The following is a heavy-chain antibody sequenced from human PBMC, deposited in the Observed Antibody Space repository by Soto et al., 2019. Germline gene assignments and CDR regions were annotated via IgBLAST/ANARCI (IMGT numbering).Heavy chain of an antibody. J-gene: IGHJ4*02. CDR1: GFTFSSYG. D-gene: IGHD3-10*01. Sequence: QVQLVESGGGVVQPGKSLRLSCAGSGFTFSSYGMDWVRQAPGKGLEWVAVISYDGSNKYYADSVKGRFTISRDNSMNTLYLQMSSLRADDTAVYYCAKERMGAGVRGYFDYWGQGTLVTVSS. CDR2: ISYDGSNK. V-gene: IGHV3-30*18. CDR3: AKERMGAGVRGYFDY.